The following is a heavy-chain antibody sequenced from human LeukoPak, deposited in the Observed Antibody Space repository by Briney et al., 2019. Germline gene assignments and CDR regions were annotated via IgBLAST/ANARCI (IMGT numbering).Heavy chain of an antibody. CDR1: GGSISSYY. V-gene: IGHV4-59*01. D-gene: IGHD5-12*01. CDR2: IYNSGST. CDR3: AGVVDIVATIGDY. J-gene: IGHJ4*02. Sequence: SETLSLTCTVSGGSISSYYWSWIRQPPGKGLEWIGYIYNSGSTNYNPSLKSRVTISVDTSKNQFSLKLSSVTAADTAVYYCAGVVDIVATIGDYWGQGTLVTVSS.